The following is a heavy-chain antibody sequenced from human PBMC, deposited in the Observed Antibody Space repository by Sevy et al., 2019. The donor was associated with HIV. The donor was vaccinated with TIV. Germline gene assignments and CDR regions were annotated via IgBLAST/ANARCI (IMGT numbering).Heavy chain of an antibody. CDR2: IYHSGST. CDR1: NYSISSGYY. CDR3: ARASGGDRLDYYGMDV. D-gene: IGHD2-15*01. V-gene: IGHV4-38-2*01. J-gene: IGHJ6*02. Sequence: KQSQTLSLTCAVSNYSISSGYYWGWIRQSPGKGLEWIGNIYHSGSTYYNPSLKSRVTISVDASRKYFSRRLTSVTAADTAVYYCARASGGDRLDYYGMDVWGQGTTVTVSS.